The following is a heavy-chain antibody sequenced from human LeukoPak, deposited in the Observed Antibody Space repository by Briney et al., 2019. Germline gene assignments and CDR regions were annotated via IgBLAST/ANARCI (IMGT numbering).Heavy chain of an antibody. Sequence: GGSLRLSCAASGFTFSDYYMSWIRQAPGKGLEWVSYISSSGSTIYYADSVKGRFTISRDNAKNSLYLQMNSLRAEDTAVYYCARHATVHITYYYDSSGYPPPYYMDVWGKGTTVTVSS. V-gene: IGHV3-11*04. CDR3: ARHATVHITYYYDSSGYPPPYYMDV. D-gene: IGHD3-22*01. J-gene: IGHJ6*03. CDR1: GFTFSDYY. CDR2: ISSSGSTI.